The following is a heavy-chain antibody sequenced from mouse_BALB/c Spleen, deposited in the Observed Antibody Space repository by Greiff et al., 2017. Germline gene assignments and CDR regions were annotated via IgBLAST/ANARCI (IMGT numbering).Heavy chain of an antibody. V-gene: IGHV3-5*02. CDR1: GISITTGNYS. J-gene: IGHJ2*01. Sequence: EVQLVESGPGLVKPSQTVSLTCTVTGISITTGNYSWSWIRQFPGNKLEWIGYIYYSGTITYNPSLTSRTTITRDTSKNQFFLEMNSLTAEDTATYYCARDPELGVFDYWGQGTTLTVSS. D-gene: IGHD4-1*01. CDR3: ARDPELGVFDY. CDR2: IYYSGTI.